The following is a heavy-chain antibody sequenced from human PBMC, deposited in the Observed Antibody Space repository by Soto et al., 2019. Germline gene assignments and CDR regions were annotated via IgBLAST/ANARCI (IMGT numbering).Heavy chain of an antibody. V-gene: IGHV1-69*01. Sequence: QVQLVQSGAEVKKPGSSVKVSCKASGGTFSSYAISWVRQAPGQGLEWMGGIIPIFGTANYAQKFQGRVTITADESTSTAYMELSSLRSADTAVYYCARPRTPHSTNYYFDYWGQGTLVTVSS. J-gene: IGHJ4*02. CDR2: IIPIFGTA. CDR1: GGTFSSYA. CDR3: ARPRTPHSTNYYFDY. D-gene: IGHD6-13*01.